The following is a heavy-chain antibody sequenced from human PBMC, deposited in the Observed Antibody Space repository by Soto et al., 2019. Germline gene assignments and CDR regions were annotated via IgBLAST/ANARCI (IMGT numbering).Heavy chain of an antibody. CDR1: GGSISSGGYY. CDR2: IYYSGST. CDR3: AREAYYDILTGYSLHPLWFDP. D-gene: IGHD3-9*01. Sequence: QVQLQESGPGLVKPSQTLSLTCTVSGGSISSGGYYWSWIRQHPGKGLEWIGYIYYSGSTYYNPSLKSRVTISVDTSKNQFSLKLSSVTAADTAVYYCAREAYYDILTGYSLHPLWFDPWGQGTLVTVSS. J-gene: IGHJ5*02. V-gene: IGHV4-31*03.